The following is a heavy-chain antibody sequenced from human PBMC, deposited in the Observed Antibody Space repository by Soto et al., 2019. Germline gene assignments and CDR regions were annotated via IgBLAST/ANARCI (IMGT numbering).Heavy chain of an antibody. J-gene: IGHJ4*02. CDR2: ILSDGSNK. Sequence: QVQLVESGGGVVQPGRSLRLSCAVSGFTLSSHAMHWVRQAPGKGLEWVALILSDGSNKYYADSVKGRFTTSRDNSKNTMYLQMNSLSAEDTAVYYWARDDEGGSDCDLGYWGQGALVTVSS. CDR3: ARDDEGGSDCDLGY. CDR1: GFTLSSHA. D-gene: IGHD1-26*01. V-gene: IGHV3-30-3*01.